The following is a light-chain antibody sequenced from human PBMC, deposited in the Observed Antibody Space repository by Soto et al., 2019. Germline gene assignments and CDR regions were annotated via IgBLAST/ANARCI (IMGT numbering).Light chain of an antibody. V-gene: IGLV1-36*01. CDR2: YDD. J-gene: IGLJ3*02. CDR1: NVGNKA. Sequence: QSVLTQPPSVSEAPGQRVTISCSGSNVGNKAVNWYQQLPGKAPKLLLYYDDMLSSGVSDRFSGSKSGTSASLAISGLQNDDDGDSYCAIWDDSVDGWVFGGGTKLTVL. CDR3: AIWDDSVDGWV.